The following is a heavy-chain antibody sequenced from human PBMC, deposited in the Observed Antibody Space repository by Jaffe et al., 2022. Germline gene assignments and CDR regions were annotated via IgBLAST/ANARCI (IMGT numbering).Heavy chain of an antibody. CDR3: ARQSRGGRIVVVVAATPSWFDP. Sequence: QLQLQESGPGLVKPSETLSLTCTVSGGSISSSSYYWGWIRQPPGKGLEWIGSIYYSGSTYYNPSLKSRVTISVDTSKNQFSLKLSSVTAADTAVYYCARQSRGGRIVVVVAATPSWFDPWGQGTLVTVSS. CDR2: IYYSGST. D-gene: IGHD2-15*01. CDR1: GGSISSSSYY. J-gene: IGHJ5*02. V-gene: IGHV4-39*01.